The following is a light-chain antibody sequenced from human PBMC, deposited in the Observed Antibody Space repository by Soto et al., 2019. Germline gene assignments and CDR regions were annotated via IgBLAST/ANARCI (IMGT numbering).Light chain of an antibody. CDR1: QSVNDY. J-gene: IGKJ2*01. Sequence: DFQVTQSPSSLSASVGARVTITCRASQSVNDYLNWYQQRPGKAPRLLIYAASTLHSGVPSRFSGSGFGTDFSLTITSLQPEDFATYYCQQSFSTPYIFGQGTKLEIK. CDR3: QQSFSTPYI. CDR2: AAS. V-gene: IGKV1-39*01.